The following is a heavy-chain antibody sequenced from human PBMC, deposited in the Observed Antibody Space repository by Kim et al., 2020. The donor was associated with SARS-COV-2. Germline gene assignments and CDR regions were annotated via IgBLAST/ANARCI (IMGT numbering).Heavy chain of an antibody. V-gene: IGHV4-34*01. CDR3: ARGRARKEDY. Sequence: SETLSLTCAVYGGSFSGYYWSWIRQPPGKGLEWIGEINHSGSTNYNPSLKSRVTISVDTSKNQFSLKLSSVTAADTAVYYCARGRARKEDYWGQGTLVTVSS. CDR2: INHSGST. J-gene: IGHJ4*02. CDR1: GGSFSGYY.